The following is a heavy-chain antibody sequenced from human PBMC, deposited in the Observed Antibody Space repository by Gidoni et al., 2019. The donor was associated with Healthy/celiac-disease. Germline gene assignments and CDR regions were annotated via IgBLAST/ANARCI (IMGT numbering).Heavy chain of an antibody. CDR3: ARDKYEQHLDPPADY. D-gene: IGHD6-13*01. V-gene: IGHV1-18*01. CDR2: ISASNGNT. CDR1: GYTFTGYG. Sequence: QVKLVQSGAEVKKPGDSVKFSCRASGYTFTGYGNSWVRPAPGQGVEWMVWISASNGNTTYAQNLQCRVTMTTDTSTSTAYMELRSLRSDDTAVYYCARDKYEQHLDPPADYWGQGTLVTVSS. J-gene: IGHJ4*02.